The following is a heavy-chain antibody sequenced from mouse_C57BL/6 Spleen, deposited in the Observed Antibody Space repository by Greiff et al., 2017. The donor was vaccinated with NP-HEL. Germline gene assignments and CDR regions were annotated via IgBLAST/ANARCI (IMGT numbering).Heavy chain of an antibody. CDR1: GFTFSDYY. D-gene: IGHD1-1*02. CDR2: ISNGGGST. J-gene: IGHJ2*01. Sequence: EVQGVESGGGLVQPGGSLKLSCAASGFTFSDYYMYWVRQTPEKRLEWVAYISNGGGSTYYPDTVKGRFTISRDNAKNTLYLQMSRLKSEDTAMYYCARHGDYGFDYWGQGTTLTVSS. CDR3: ARHGDYGFDY. V-gene: IGHV5-12*01.